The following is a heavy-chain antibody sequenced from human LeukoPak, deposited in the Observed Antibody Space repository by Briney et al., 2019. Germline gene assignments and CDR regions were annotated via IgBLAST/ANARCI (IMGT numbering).Heavy chain of an antibody. D-gene: IGHD3-3*01. V-gene: IGHV4-34*01. Sequence: KSSETLSLTCAVYGVSFSGYYWSWIRQPPGKGLEWIGEINHSGSTNYNPSLKSRVTMSVDTSKNQFSLKLSSVTAADTAVYYCARVQSTIFGVVTTYFDYWGQGTLVTVSS. CDR1: GVSFSGYY. CDR2: INHSGST. CDR3: ARVQSTIFGVVTTYFDY. J-gene: IGHJ4*02.